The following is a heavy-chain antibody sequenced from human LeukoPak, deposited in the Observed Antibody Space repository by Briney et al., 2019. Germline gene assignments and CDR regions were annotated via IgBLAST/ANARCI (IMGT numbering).Heavy chain of an antibody. Sequence: SETLSLTCSVFGASIDSSSYYWGWIRQPPGKGLEWIGTIYYNGATQYNPSLKSRVTISVDTSKNQFSLRLSSVTAADTAVYYCAREDRVGATMGGDHWGQGTLVTVSS. CDR1: GASIDSSSYY. V-gene: IGHV4-39*01. D-gene: IGHD1-26*01. CDR3: AREDRVGATMGGDH. J-gene: IGHJ4*02. CDR2: IYYNGAT.